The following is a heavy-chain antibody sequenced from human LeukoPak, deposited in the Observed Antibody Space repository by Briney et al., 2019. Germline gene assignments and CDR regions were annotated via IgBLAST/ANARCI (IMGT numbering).Heavy chain of an antibody. CDR1: GGSISSYY. J-gene: IGHJ4*02. Sequence: SETLSLTCTVSGGSISSYYWSWIRQPPGKGLEWIGYIYYSGSTNYNPSLKSRVTISVDTSKNQFSLKLSSVTAADTAVYYCARSPAREVTASFDYWGQGSLVTVSS. D-gene: IGHD2-21*02. V-gene: IGHV4-59*01. CDR2: IYYSGST. CDR3: ARSPAREVTASFDY.